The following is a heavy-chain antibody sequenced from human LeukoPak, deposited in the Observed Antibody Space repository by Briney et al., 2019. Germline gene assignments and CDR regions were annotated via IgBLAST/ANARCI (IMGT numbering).Heavy chain of an antibody. D-gene: IGHD3-22*01. Sequence: PSQTLSLTCIVSGGSISSHYWSWIRQPPGKGLEYIGYIYYSGSTDYKPSLKSRVTISLDTPKNQFSLNLTSVTAADTAVYYCARRSGVLDSRDSRYYFDHWGQGTLVTVSS. CDR2: IYYSGST. CDR3: ARRSGVLDSRDSRYYFDH. J-gene: IGHJ4*02. V-gene: IGHV4-59*11. CDR1: GGSISSHY.